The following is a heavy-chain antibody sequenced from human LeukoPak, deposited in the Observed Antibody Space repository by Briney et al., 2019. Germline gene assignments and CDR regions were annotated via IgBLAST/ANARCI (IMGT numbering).Heavy chain of an antibody. Sequence: GAAVKVSCKAAGYTFTSYGISWVRQAPGQGLEWMGGISAYKGNTNNAQKDQGTVTITKDPSTSTAYMELRSLRSYDTAVYHCARDPYYYDSSGYYYVFAHYYYYMDVWGKGTTVTVSS. CDR3: ARDPYYYDSSGYYYVFAHYYYYMDV. J-gene: IGHJ6*03. V-gene: IGHV1-18*01. CDR1: GYTFTSYG. D-gene: IGHD3-22*01. CDR2: ISAYKGNT.